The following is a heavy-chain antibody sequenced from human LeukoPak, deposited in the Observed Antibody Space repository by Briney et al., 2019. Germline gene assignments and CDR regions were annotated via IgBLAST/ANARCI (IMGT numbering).Heavy chain of an antibody. D-gene: IGHD3-9*01. J-gene: IGHJ5*02. CDR2: IYYSGST. CDR1: GGSISSYY. Sequence: PETLSLTCTVSGGSISSYYWSWIRQPPGKGLEWIGYIYYSGSTNYNPSLKSRVTISVDTSKNQFSLKLSSVTAVDTAVYYCARGGYDILTGYSPWGQGTLVTVSS. V-gene: IGHV4-59*01. CDR3: ARGGYDILTGYSP.